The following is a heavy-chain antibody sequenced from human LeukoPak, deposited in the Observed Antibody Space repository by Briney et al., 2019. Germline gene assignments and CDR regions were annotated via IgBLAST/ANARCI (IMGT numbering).Heavy chain of an antibody. CDR3: ARGGDGYIMFPLDV. CDR2: IIPIFGTA. Sequence: SVKVSCKASGGTFSSYAISWVRQAPGQGLEWMGGIIPIFGTANYAQKFQGRVTITADESTSTAYMELSSLRSEDTAVYYCARGGDGYIMFPLDVWGKGTTVTVSS. J-gene: IGHJ6*04. CDR1: GGTFSSYA. D-gene: IGHD5-24*01. V-gene: IGHV1-69*13.